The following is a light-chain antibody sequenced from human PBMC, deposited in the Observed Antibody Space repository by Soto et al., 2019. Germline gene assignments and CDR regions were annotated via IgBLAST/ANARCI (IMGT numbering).Light chain of an antibody. CDR2: DVD. V-gene: IGLV2-14*01. CDR1: SSDVGGYNY. CDR3: SSYTSTNTLV. Sequence: QSALTQPASVSGSPGHSITISCTGTSSDVGGYNYVSWYQQHPGKAPKLMIYDVDNRPSGVSNRFSGSKSGNTASLTISGLQAEDEADFYCSSYTSTNTLVFGGGTKVTVL. J-gene: IGLJ2*01.